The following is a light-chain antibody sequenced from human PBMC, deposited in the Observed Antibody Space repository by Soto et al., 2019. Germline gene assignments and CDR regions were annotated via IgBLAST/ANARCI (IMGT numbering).Light chain of an antibody. V-gene: IGKV1-5*01. CDR3: HQYNFYPYT. Sequence: DIQMTQSPSTLSASVGDRVTITCRASQSISRWLAWYHQKPGKAPKLLISDVSTLQSGVPSRFSGSGSGTEFTLTISSLQPDDFSTYYCHQYNFYPYTFGQGTNLEI. CDR1: QSISRW. J-gene: IGKJ2*01. CDR2: DVS.